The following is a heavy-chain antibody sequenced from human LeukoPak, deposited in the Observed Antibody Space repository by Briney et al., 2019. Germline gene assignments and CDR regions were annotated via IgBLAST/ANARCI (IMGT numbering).Heavy chain of an antibody. V-gene: IGHV4-34*01. D-gene: IGHD2/OR15-2a*01. J-gene: IGHJ2*01. Sequence: SETLSLTCVVSAGSFSGDSWSWIRQAPRKGLEWIGEVTRTGSTNYHPSLKSRVLISVDTSKSQFSLKVNSVTAADTGVYYCARGDGVIGAIGIGSWYFDLWGRGTLVAVSS. CDR1: AGSFSGDS. CDR3: ARGDGVIGAIGIGSWYFDL. CDR2: VTRTGST.